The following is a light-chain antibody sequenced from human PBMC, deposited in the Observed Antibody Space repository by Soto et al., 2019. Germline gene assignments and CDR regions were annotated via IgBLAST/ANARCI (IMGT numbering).Light chain of an antibody. Sequence: EIVLTQSPGTLSLSPGERATLSCRASQSVSSSYLAWYQQKPGQTPRLLIYGASSRSTGIPDRFSGSGSGTHFTLTISRLEPEDFAVYYCQPYGSSPPKTFGGGTKVEIK. J-gene: IGKJ4*01. CDR1: QSVSSSY. V-gene: IGKV3-20*01. CDR3: QPYGSSPPKT. CDR2: GAS.